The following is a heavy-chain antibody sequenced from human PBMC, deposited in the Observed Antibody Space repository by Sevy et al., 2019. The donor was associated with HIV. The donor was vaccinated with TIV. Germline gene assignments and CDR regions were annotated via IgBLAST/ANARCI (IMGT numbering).Heavy chain of an antibody. CDR1: GFSFDSYG. D-gene: IGHD3-22*01. V-gene: IGHV3-23*01. J-gene: IGHJ6*03. CDR2: ISGSGTRT. CDR3: GKGGGGHYDPDEIGYYFYYYNMDV. Sequence: GGSLRLSCAVSGFSFDSYGTTWVRQAPGKGLEWVSGISGSGTRTYYADSVKGRFIISRDNSKNTLYLQMNSLRSEDTGIYYCGKGGGGHYDPDEIGYYFYYYNMDVWGKGTTVTVSS.